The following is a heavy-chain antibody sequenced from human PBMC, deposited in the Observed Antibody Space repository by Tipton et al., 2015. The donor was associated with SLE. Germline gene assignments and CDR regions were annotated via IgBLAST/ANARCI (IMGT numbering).Heavy chain of an antibody. V-gene: IGHV4-30-4*08. CDR3: ARMDYSQFQLLYFES. D-gene: IGHD4-11*01. CDR2: VYYSGNT. Sequence: TLSLTCTVSGDSISNVNYYWNWLRQRPGKGLEWIGYVYYSGNTLYNPSLRSRVTMSLDTSKNQFSLKLRSLTAADSAMYFCARMDYSQFQLLYFESWGQGILVTVSS. J-gene: IGHJ4*02. CDR1: GDSISNVNYY.